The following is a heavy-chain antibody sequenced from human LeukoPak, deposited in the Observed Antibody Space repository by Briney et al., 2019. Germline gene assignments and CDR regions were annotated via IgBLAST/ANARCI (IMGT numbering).Heavy chain of an antibody. D-gene: IGHD1-26*01. V-gene: IGHV3-7*01. CDR1: GFTLSSYW. CDR3: ARGGSI. CDR2: MNQDGSEK. Sequence: PGGSLRLSCAASGFTLSSYWMSWVRQAPGKGLGWVANMNQDGSEKYYVASVRGRFTISRDNAKNSLYLQMSSLRVEDTAVYYCARGGSIGGQGTLVTVSS. J-gene: IGHJ4*02.